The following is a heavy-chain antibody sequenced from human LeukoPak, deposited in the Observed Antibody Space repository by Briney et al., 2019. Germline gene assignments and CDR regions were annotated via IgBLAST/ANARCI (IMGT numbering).Heavy chain of an antibody. CDR3: ARSVVVTATLRYHYGMDV. V-gene: IGHV4-59*01. CDR2: IYDSGGT. D-gene: IGHD2-21*02. Sequence: SETLSLTCTVSGGSISPYYWIWLRQPPGQGLEWIGYIYDSGGTNYNPSLKSRVTMSVDTSKNQFSLNLTSMTAADTAVYYCARSVVVTATLRYHYGMDVWGQGTTVTVSS. CDR1: GGSISPYY. J-gene: IGHJ6*02.